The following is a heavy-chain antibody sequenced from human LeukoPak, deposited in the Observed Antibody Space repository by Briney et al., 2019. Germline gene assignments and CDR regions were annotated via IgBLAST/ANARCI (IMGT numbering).Heavy chain of an antibody. J-gene: IGHJ3*02. CDR1: GFTFTTYW. CDR3: ASEAPLWRSGTPREAFDI. CDR2: IKQDGSEQ. D-gene: IGHD3-3*01. V-gene: IGHV3-7*01. Sequence: SGGSLRLSCAASGFTFTTYWMGWVRQAPGKGLEWVANIKQDGSEQYYVDSVKGRFTISRDNAKNSLSLQMNSLRAEDTAVYYCASEAPLWRSGTPREAFDIWGQGTMVIVSS.